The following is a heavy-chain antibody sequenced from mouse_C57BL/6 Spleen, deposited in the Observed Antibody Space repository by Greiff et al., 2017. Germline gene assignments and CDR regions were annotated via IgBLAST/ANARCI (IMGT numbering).Heavy chain of an antibody. Sequence: VQLQQPGAELVRPGTSVKLSCKASGYTFTSYWMHLVKQRPGQGLEWIGVIYPSDSYTNYNQKFKGKATLTVDTSSSTAYMQLSSLTSEDSAVYYCARSGGNYDFEYWGQGTTLTVSS. D-gene: IGHD2-1*01. CDR3: ARSGGNYDFEY. CDR1: GYTFTSYW. V-gene: IGHV1-59*01. CDR2: IYPSDSYT. J-gene: IGHJ2*01.